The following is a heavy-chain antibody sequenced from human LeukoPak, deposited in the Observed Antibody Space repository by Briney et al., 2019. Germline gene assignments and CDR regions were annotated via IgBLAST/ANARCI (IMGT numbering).Heavy chain of an antibody. Sequence: ASVKVSCKASGYTFTGYYMHWVRQAPGQGLEWMGWINPNSGGTNYAQKFQGRVTMTRDTSISTAYMELSRLRSDDTAVYYCARPADPLYYYGSGSYYTYWGQGTLVTVSS. J-gene: IGHJ4*02. V-gene: IGHV1-2*02. CDR1: GYTFTGYY. CDR2: INPNSGGT. D-gene: IGHD3-10*01. CDR3: ARPADPLYYYGSGSYYTY.